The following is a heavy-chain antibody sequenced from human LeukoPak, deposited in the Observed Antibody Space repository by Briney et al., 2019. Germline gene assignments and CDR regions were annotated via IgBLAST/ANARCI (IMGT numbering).Heavy chain of an antibody. V-gene: IGHV3-11*04. CDR3: ARDDPPNCSGGSCYSVIFDH. J-gene: IGHJ4*02. D-gene: IGHD2-15*01. Sequence: GGSLRLSCAASGFTFSDYYMSWIRQAPGKGLEWVSYISSSGSTIYYADSVKGRFTISRDNAKNSLYLQMNSLRAEDTAVYYCARDDPPNCSGGSCYSVIFDHWGQGTLVTVSS. CDR2: ISSSGSTI. CDR1: GFTFSDYY.